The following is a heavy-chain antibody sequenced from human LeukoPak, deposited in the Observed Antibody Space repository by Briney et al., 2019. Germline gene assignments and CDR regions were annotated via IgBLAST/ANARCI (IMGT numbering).Heavy chain of an antibody. CDR3: ARVASSHGFDY. CDR2: IYYSGST. CDR1: GGSISSYY. Sequence: PSETLSLTCTVSGGSISSYYWSWIRQPPGKGLEWIGYIYYSGSTNYNPSLKSRVTISVDTSKNQFSLKLSSVTAADTAVYYCARVASSHGFDYWGQGTLVTVSS. D-gene: IGHD6-13*01. V-gene: IGHV4-59*01. J-gene: IGHJ4*02.